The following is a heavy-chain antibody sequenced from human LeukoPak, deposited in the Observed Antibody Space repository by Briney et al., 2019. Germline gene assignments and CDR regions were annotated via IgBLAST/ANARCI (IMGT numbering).Heavy chain of an antibody. CDR3: ARFTSGYCSSTSCYLLYYYYYGMDV. CDR1: GYTFTSYD. V-gene: IGHV1-8*01. J-gene: IGHJ6*02. Sequence: ASVKVSCKASGYTFTSYDINWVRQATGQALEWRGWMNPNSANTGYAQKFQGRVTMTRNTSISTAYMELSSLRSEDTAVYYCARFTSGYCSSTSCYLLYYYYYGMDVWGQGATVTVSS. CDR2: MNPNSANT. D-gene: IGHD2-2*01.